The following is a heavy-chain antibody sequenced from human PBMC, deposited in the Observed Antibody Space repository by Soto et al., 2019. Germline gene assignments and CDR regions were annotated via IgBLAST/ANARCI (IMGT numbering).Heavy chain of an antibody. Sequence: PSETLSLTCAVYGGSFSGYYWSWIRQPPGKGLEWIGEINHSGSTNYNPSLKSRVTISVDTSKNQFSLKLSSVTAADTAVYYCARDYCDILTGYYPFDYWGQGTLVTVSS. CDR2: INHSGST. V-gene: IGHV4-34*01. CDR3: ARDYCDILTGYYPFDY. CDR1: GGSFSGYY. J-gene: IGHJ4*02. D-gene: IGHD3-9*01.